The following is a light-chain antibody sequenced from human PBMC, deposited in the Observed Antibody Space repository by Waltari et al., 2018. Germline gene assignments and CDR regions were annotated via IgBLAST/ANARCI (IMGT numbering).Light chain of an antibody. V-gene: IGKV3-11*01. Sequence: ESVLTQSPPTLSLSPGEGATLTCRASQSVSSYLAWYQQKPGQAPGLLIYHASNRATGIPARFSGSGSGTDFTLTISSLEPEDFAVYYCQQRSTFGGGTKVEIK. CDR2: HAS. CDR1: QSVSSY. CDR3: QQRST. J-gene: IGKJ4*01.